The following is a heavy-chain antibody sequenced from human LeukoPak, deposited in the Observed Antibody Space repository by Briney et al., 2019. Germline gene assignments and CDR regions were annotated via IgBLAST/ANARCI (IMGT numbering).Heavy chain of an antibody. J-gene: IGHJ6*03. V-gene: IGHV1-8*03. CDR1: GYTFTSYD. CDR2: MNPNSGNT. CDR3: ARPNYYYYYMDV. Sequence: ASVKVSCKASGYTFTSYDINWVRQATGQGLEWMGWMNPNSGNTGYAQKFQGRVTITRNTSISTAYMELSSLRSEDTAVYYCARPNYYYYYMDVWGKGTTVTVSS.